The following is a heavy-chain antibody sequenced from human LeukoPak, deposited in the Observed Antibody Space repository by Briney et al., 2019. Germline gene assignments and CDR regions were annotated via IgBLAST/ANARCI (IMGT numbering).Heavy chain of an antibody. CDR2: INHSGGT. V-gene: IGHV4-34*01. CDR3: AGRRS. Sequence: SETLSLTCTVSGGSISSYYWSWIRQPPGKGLEWVGEINHSGGTNCNSSLKSRVTISVDTSKNQFSLNLSSVTAADTAVYYCAGRRSWGQGTLITVSS. CDR1: GGSISSYY. J-gene: IGHJ4*02.